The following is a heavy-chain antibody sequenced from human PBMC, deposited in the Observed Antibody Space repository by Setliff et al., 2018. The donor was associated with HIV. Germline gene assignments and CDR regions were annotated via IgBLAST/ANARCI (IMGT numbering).Heavy chain of an antibody. J-gene: IGHJ3*02. CDR2: ISYSGRN. D-gene: IGHD2-15*01. Sequence: TLSLTCSVSGGSINSGDYYWSWVRQYPGKGLEWIGYISYSGRNSYNPSLRSRVTISLDTSKNQFSLKLSSVSAADTAVYYCAREVLLVAASGVGAFDMWGQGTVVTVSS. CDR1: GGSINSGDYY. V-gene: IGHV4-31*03. CDR3: AREVLLVAASGVGAFDM.